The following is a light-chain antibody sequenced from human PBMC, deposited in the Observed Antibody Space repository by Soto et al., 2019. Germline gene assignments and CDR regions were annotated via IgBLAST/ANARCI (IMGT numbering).Light chain of an antibody. CDR2: AVS. CDR3: CSYADNSRTLV. CDR1: SNDVGAYNF. V-gene: IGLV2-23*02. Sequence: QSALTQPASVSGSPGQSITITCAGTSNDVGAYNFVSWYQQRPGKAPKLVIFAVSDRPSGVSNRFSGSKSGNSASLTISGLQAEDEADYYCCSYADNSRTLVFGGGTKLTVL. J-gene: IGLJ2*01.